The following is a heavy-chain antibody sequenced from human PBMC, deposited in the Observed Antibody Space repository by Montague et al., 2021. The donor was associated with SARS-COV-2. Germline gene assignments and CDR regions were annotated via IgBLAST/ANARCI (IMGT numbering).Heavy chain of an antibody. Sequence: SETLSLTCIVSGGLISDSYYCAWIRQAPGKGLEWLGSLYRSGSVYSNPSLKSRVSISVDKSKNHFSLRLTSATAAETAVYYCVRGAEEAHFAMDVWGQGTTVTVSS. CDR3: VRGAEEAHFAMDV. V-gene: IGHV4-39*02. CDR2: LYRSGSV. CDR1: GGLISDSYY. D-gene: IGHD3-10*01. J-gene: IGHJ6*02.